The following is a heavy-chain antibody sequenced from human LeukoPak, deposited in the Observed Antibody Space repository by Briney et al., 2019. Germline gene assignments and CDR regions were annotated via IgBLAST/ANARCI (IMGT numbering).Heavy chain of an antibody. J-gene: IGHJ4*02. CDR3: ARDGYSGGSSGYHFDY. CDR1: GFTFSSYG. Sequence: PGGSLRLSCAASGFTFSSYGMHWVHQAPGKGLEWVAVIWYDGSNKYYADSVKGRFTISRDNSKNTLYLQMNSLRAEDTAVYYCARDGYSGGSSGYHFDYWGQGTLVTVSS. D-gene: IGHD3-22*01. V-gene: IGHV3-33*01. CDR2: IWYDGSNK.